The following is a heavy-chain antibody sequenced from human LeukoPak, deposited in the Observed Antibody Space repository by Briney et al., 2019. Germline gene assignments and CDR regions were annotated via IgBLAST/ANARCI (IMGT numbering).Heavy chain of an antibody. CDR1: GGSISSYY. Sequence: SETLFLTCTVPGGSISSYYWSWMRQAPGKGLEWIGYIYYSGSINYNPSLKSRVNISVDTAKNRFCLKLSSVTGAGTAVHCGARLGDSSSSNYFDYWGQGTLVTVSS. J-gene: IGHJ4*02. D-gene: IGHD6-13*01. CDR2: IYYSGSI. CDR3: ARLGDSSSSNYFDY. V-gene: IGHV4-59*01.